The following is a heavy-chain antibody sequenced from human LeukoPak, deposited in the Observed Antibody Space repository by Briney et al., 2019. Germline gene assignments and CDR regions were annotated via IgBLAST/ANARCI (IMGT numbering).Heavy chain of an antibody. CDR3: ARARHGDYGDAFDI. CDR1: GFTFSDYY. CDR2: ISSSGSTI. Sequence: KTGGSLRLSCAASGFTFSDYYMSWIRQAPGKGLEWVSYISSSGSTIYYADSVKGRFTISRDNAKNSLYLQMNSLRAEDTAVYYCARARHGDYGDAFDIWGQGTMVTVSS. V-gene: IGHV3-11*01. D-gene: IGHD4-17*01. J-gene: IGHJ3*02.